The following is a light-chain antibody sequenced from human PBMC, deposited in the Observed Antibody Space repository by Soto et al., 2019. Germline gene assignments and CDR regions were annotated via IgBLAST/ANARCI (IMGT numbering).Light chain of an antibody. CDR2: DVS. Sequence: QSALTQPASVSGSPGQSITISCTGTSSDVGGYNYVSWYQQHPGKAPKLMIYDVSNRPSGVSNRFAGSKSGNTASLTISGLQAEAEADYYGISYTSSSTLVVFGGGTKLTVL. CDR1: SSDVGGYNY. J-gene: IGLJ2*01. CDR3: ISYTSSSTLVV. V-gene: IGLV2-14*01.